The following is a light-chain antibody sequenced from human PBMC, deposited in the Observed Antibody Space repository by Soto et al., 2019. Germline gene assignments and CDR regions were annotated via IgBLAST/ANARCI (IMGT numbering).Light chain of an antibody. CDR3: QQYGSSLT. CDR1: QSFRGL. V-gene: IGKV3-11*01. J-gene: IGKJ4*01. CDR2: DAS. Sequence: EVVLTQSPVTLSLSPGERATLSCRASQSFRGLLAWYQQKPGQAPRLLIYDASRRVTGIPPRFSGSGSGTDFTLTLSSLEPEDFAVYYCQQYGSSLTFGGGTKVDIK.